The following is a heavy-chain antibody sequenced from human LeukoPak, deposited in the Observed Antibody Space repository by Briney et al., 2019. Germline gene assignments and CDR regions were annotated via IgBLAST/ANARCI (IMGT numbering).Heavy chain of an antibody. CDR2: IKQDGSEK. CDR3: VRDTYMDV. CDR1: GFTFSSYW. V-gene: IGHV3-7*01. J-gene: IGHJ6*03. Sequence: GGSLRLSCAVCGFTFSSYWMSWVRQAPGKGLEWVANIKQDGSEKYYVDSVKGRFTISRDNAKNSLNLQMNSLGAEDTAVYYCVRDTYMDVWGKGTTVTVSS.